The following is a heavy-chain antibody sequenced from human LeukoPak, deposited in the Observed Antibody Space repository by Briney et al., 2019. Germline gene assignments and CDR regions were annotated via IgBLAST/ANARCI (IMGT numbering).Heavy chain of an antibody. Sequence: ASVKVSCKASGYTFTSYDINWVRQATGQGLEWMGWMNPNSGNTGYAQKFQGRVTITRNTSISTAYMELSSLRSEDTAVYYCARGGMVRSSSWDGSYHADVWGKGTTVTVSS. J-gene: IGHJ6*04. V-gene: IGHV1-8*03. CDR1: GYTFTSYD. D-gene: IGHD6-13*01. CDR3: ARGGMVRSSSWDGSYHADV. CDR2: MNPNSGNT.